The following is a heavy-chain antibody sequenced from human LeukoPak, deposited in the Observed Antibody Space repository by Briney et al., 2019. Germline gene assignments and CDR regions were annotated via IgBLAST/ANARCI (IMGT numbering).Heavy chain of an antibody. V-gene: IGHV3-30-3*01. CDR3: AREPYSSGWYFSYYFDY. D-gene: IGHD6-19*01. Sequence: GGSLRLSCAAAGFTFSNYAMHWGRQAQGKGVEWGAVISYDGSNKYYADSVKGRFTISRDNSKNTLYLQMNSLRAEDTAVYYCAREPYSSGWYFSYYFDYWGRGTLVTVSS. CDR2: ISYDGSNK. J-gene: IGHJ4*02. CDR1: GFTFSNYA.